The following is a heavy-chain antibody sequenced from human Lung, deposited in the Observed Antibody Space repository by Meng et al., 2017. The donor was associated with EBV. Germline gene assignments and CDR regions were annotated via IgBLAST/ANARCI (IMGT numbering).Heavy chain of an antibody. J-gene: IGHJ4*02. V-gene: IGHV3-74*01. CDR1: GFTFSAYW. D-gene: IGHD2-21*02. Sequence: VQLVESGGVLVQLGGSLRLSCAASGFTFSAYWMHWVRQAPGKGLVWVSRINSDGSATDYADSVKGRFTISRDNAKKTLYLQMTSLRAEDTAVYYCARDIFNDYYFDSWGQGTLVTVSS. CDR2: INSDGSAT. CDR3: ARDIFNDYYFDS.